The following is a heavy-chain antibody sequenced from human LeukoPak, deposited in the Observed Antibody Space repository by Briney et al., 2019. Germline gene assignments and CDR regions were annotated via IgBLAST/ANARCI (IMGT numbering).Heavy chain of an antibody. CDR3: GSSGQGAVTRHIFY. Sequence: ASVKVSCEASGYTFISYGITWVRQAPGQGLEWMGWISGYNGNTNYAQKVQGRVTMTTDTSTSTAYMELRSLRSDDTAVYYCGSSGQGAVTRHIFYWGQGTLVTVSS. D-gene: IGHD4-17*01. J-gene: IGHJ4*02. CDR2: ISGYNGNT. V-gene: IGHV1-18*01. CDR1: GYTFISYG.